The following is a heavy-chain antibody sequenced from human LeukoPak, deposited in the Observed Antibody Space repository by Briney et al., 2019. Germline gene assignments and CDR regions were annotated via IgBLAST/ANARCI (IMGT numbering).Heavy chain of an antibody. CDR1: GFTFSSHE. Sequence: GGSLRLSCAASGFTFSSHEMNWVRQAPGKGLEWVSYISSSGSTIYYADSVKGRFTISRDNAKNSLYLQMNSLRAEDTAVYYCARDSPSYYYGSGSYRAGVELFDYWGQGTLVTVSS. V-gene: IGHV3-48*03. D-gene: IGHD3-10*01. CDR2: ISSSGSTI. CDR3: ARDSPSYYYGSGSYRAGVELFDY. J-gene: IGHJ4*02.